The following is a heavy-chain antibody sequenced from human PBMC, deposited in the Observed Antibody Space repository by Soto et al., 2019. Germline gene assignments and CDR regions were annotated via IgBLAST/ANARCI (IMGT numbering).Heavy chain of an antibody. CDR1: GGSISSGGYS. D-gene: IGHD6-19*01. V-gene: IGHV4-30-2*01. J-gene: IGHJ4*02. Sequence: SETLSLTCAVSGGSISSGGYSWSWIRQPPGKGLEWIGYIYHSGSTYYNPSLKSRVTISVDRSKNQFSLKLSSVTAADTAVYYCARRYSSGFDFWGQGTLVTVSS. CDR3: ARRYSSGFDF. CDR2: IYHSGST.